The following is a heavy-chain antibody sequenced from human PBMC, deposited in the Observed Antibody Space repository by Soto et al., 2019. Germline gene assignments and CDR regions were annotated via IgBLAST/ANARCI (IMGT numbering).Heavy chain of an antibody. D-gene: IGHD6-6*01. J-gene: IGHJ6*02. CDR3: AKKAARLDYYGMDV. CDR2: IYYSGST. CDR1: GGSISSSSYY. V-gene: IGHV4-39*01. Sequence: QLQLQESGPGLVKPSETLSLTCTVSGGSISSSSYYWGWIRQPPGKGLEWIGSIYYSGSTYYNPSLKSRVTISVDTSKNQFSLKLSSVTAADTAVYYCAKKAARLDYYGMDVWGQGTTVTVSS.